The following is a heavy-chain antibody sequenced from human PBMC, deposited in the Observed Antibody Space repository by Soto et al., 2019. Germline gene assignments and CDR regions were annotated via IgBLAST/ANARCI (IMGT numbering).Heavy chain of an antibody. CDR1: GGSISSVNYY. Sequence: QVQLQESGPGLVKPSQTLSLTCRVSGGSISSVNYYWHWIRQHPGNGLEWIGYIFYSGSTYYNPSRTGRVTISVDTSKRQFSLKLGSVTAADTAVYYCTRGWQTVTGTDGYWGQETLGSVSS. V-gene: IGHV4-31*03. CDR3: TRGWQTVTGTDGY. CDR2: IFYSGST. J-gene: IGHJ4*02. D-gene: IGHD1-1*01.